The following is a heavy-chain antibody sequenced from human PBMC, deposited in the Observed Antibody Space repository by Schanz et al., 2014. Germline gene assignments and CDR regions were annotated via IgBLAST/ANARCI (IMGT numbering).Heavy chain of an antibody. CDR3: ARDTTWRLDL. D-gene: IGHD1-1*01. CDR1: GGSFSGYY. Sequence: QVQLQQWGAGLLKPSETLSLTCGVFGGSFSGYYWSWIRQPPGKGLDWIGEIYHSGNTNYNASLKSRVTISVHNPKTQCSRTLTSLTAADTAVYYCARDTTWRLDLWGRGTLVTVSS. V-gene: IGHV4-34*01. CDR2: IYHSGNT. J-gene: IGHJ2*01.